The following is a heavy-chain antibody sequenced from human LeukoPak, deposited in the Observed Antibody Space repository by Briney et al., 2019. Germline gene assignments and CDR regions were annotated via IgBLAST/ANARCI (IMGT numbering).Heavy chain of an antibody. Sequence: GGSLRLSCAASGFTVSSNYMSWVRQAPGKGLEWVSVIYSGGSTYYADSVKGRFTISRDNSKNTLYLQMNSLRAEDTAVYYCARGSFLYSSSLDYWGQGTLVTVSS. CDR2: IYSGGST. D-gene: IGHD6-13*01. V-gene: IGHV3-53*01. CDR3: ARGSFLYSSSLDY. CDR1: GFTVSSNY. J-gene: IGHJ4*02.